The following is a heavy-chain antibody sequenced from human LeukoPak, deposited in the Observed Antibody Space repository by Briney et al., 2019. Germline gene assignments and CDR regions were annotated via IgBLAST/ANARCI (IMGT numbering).Heavy chain of an antibody. V-gene: IGHV1-2*02. CDR2: INPNSGGT. CDR1: GYTFSGYY. Sequence: ASVKVSCKASGYTFSGYYMHWVRQAPGQGLELMGWINPNSGGTNYAQKFQGRVTMTRDTSISTAYMELSRLRFDDTAVYYCASGSSYDSSGRGFDYWGQGTLVTVSS. D-gene: IGHD3-22*01. CDR3: ASGSSYDSSGRGFDY. J-gene: IGHJ4*02.